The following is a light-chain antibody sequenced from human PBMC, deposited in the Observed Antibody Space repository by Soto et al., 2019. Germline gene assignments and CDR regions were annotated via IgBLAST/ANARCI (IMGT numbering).Light chain of an antibody. CDR1: QGIRNF. CDR2: AAS. J-gene: IGKJ3*01. Sequence: DIQMTQSPTSLSASVGDRVTITCRASQGIRNFVAWYQQKPGKAPKLLIYAASTLQSGVPFRFSGSGSRTDFTLTINSLQPEDVATYSCQKYSSVPVFGPGTKVEIK. CDR3: QKYSSVPV. V-gene: IGKV1-27*01.